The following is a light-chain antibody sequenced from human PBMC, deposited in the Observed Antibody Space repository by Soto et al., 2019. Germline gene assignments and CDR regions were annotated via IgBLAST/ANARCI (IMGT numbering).Light chain of an antibody. CDR3: QQYNSWPET. CDR2: DAS. Sequence: EIVMTQSPATLSVSPGERATLSCRASQSIGTDLAWYHHRPGQAPRLLIYDASTRATGIPGRFSGSGSGTEFTLTISSLQSADFAVYYCQQYNSWPETFGQGTQVEIK. J-gene: IGKJ1*01. V-gene: IGKV3-15*01. CDR1: QSIGTD.